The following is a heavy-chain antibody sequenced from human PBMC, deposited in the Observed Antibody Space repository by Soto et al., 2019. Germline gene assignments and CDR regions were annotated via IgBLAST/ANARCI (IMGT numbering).Heavy chain of an antibody. CDR2: ISNGSSYI. CDR1: GFTFSSYS. Sequence: PGGSLRLSCAASGFTFSSYSMNWVRQAPGKGLEWVSSISNGSSYIYYADSVKGRFTVSRDNSKNTLYLQMNSLTSEDTAVYFCAKGGRIFGVIVHWGQGALVTVSS. V-gene: IGHV3-21*06. D-gene: IGHD3-3*01. CDR3: AKGGRIFGVIVH. J-gene: IGHJ4*02.